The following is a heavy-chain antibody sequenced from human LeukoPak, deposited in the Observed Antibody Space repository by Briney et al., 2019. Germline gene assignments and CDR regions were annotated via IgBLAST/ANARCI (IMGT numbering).Heavy chain of an antibody. CDR2: MNPNSGNT. CDR3: AREGTYYDFWSGYYQNRLFDY. J-gene: IGHJ4*02. CDR1: GYTFTSYD. D-gene: IGHD3-3*01. V-gene: IGHV1-8*01. Sequence: GASVKVSCKASGYTFTSYDINWVRQATGQGREWMGWMNPNSGNTGYAQKFQGRVTMTRNTSISTAYMELSSLRSEDTAVYYCAREGTYYDFWSGYYQNRLFDYWGQGTLVTVSS.